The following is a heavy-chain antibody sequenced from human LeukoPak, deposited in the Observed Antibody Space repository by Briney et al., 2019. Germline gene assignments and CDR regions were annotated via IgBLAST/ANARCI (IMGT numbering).Heavy chain of an antibody. J-gene: IGHJ4*02. V-gene: IGHV3-23*01. D-gene: IGHD1-1*01. Sequence: PGGSLRLSCAASGFTFSSYVMNWIRQAPGKGLEWVAVISGSGGSTDYADSVKGRFTISRDNSKNTLYLQMNSLRAEDSATYYCAKINEAINWGQGTLVTVSS. CDR2: ISGSGGST. CDR3: AKINEAIN. CDR1: GFTFSSYV.